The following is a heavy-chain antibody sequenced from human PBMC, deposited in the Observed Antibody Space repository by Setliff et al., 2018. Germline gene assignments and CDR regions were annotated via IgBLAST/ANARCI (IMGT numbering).Heavy chain of an antibody. J-gene: IGHJ3*02. CDR1: GFTFTSYW. CDR3: ARDATYYEFWSDYSPDAFDI. CDR2: IKQDGSEK. V-gene: IGHV3-7*01. D-gene: IGHD3-3*01. Sequence: PGGSLRLSCEASGFTFTSYWMSWVRQAPGKGLEWVANIKQDGSEKYYVDSVKGRFAISRDNAKNSLYLQMNSLRAEDTAMYYCARDATYYEFWSDYSPDAFDIWGQGTMVTVSS.